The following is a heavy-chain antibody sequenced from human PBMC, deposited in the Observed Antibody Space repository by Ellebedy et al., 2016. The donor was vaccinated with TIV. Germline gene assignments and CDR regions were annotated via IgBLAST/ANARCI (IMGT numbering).Heavy chain of an antibody. CDR1: GFTFGSYG. V-gene: IGHV3-30*18. J-gene: IGHJ3*02. CDR2: ISYDGSKK. D-gene: IGHD6-25*01. Sequence: GESLKISCAASGFTFGSYGMHWVRQAPGKGLEWVALISYDGSKKYYADSVKGRFTISRDNSKNTLYLQMNSLRAEDTAVYYCAKLRLRDAFDIWGQGTMVTVSS. CDR3: AKLRLRDAFDI.